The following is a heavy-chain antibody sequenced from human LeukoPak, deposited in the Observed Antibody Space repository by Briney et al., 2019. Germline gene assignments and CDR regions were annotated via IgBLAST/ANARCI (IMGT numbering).Heavy chain of an antibody. Sequence: GGSLRLSCAVSGFIFGSYDMSWVRQAPGKGLEWVSYISRRSSSIYYADSVKGRFTISRDNAKNSLYLQMNSLRAEDTAVYYCAKLGATPGVYWGQGTLVTVSS. CDR2: ISRRSSSI. CDR1: GFIFGSYD. CDR3: AKLGATPGVY. V-gene: IGHV3-48*01. D-gene: IGHD1-26*01. J-gene: IGHJ4*02.